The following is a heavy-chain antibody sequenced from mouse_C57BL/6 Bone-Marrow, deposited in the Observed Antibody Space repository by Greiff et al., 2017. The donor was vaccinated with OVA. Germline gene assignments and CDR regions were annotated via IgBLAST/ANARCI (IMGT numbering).Heavy chain of an antibody. CDR1: GYTFTDYE. V-gene: IGHV1-15*01. CDR3: TRSNLDY. D-gene: IGHD2-5*01. Sequence: VKLQQSGAELVRPGASVTLSCKASGYTFTDYEMHWVKQTPVHGLEWIGAIDPETGGTAYNQKFKGKAILTADKSSSTAYMELRSLTSEDSAVYYCTRSNLDYWGQGTTLTVSS. CDR2: IDPETGGT. J-gene: IGHJ2*01.